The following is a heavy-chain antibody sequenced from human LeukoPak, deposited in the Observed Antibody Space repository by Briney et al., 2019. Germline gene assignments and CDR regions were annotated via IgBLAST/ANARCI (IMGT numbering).Heavy chain of an antibody. V-gene: IGHV3-23*01. CDR3: ARESSRDCRTTSCYEVFDP. CDR2: ISGSGGST. J-gene: IGHJ5*02. Sequence: PGGSLRLSCAASGFTFSSYGMSWVRQAPGKGLEWVSAISGSGGSTYYADSVKGRFTISRDNSKNTVYLQMNSLRAEDTAVYYCARESSRDCRTTSCYEVFDPWGQGTLVTVSS. D-gene: IGHD2-2*01. CDR1: GFTFSSYG.